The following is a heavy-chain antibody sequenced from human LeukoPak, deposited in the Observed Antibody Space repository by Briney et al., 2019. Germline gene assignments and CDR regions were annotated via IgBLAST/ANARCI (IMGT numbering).Heavy chain of an antibody. J-gene: IGHJ4*02. D-gene: IGHD3-10*01. CDR3: ARGRWTYGSPPYYFDY. CDR1: GFTFSDYY. V-gene: IGHV3-11*04. CDR2: ISSSGSTI. Sequence: PGGSLRLSCAASGFTFSDYYMSWIRQAPGKGLEWVSYISSSGSTIYYADSVKGRFTISRDNSKNTLYLQMNSLRAEDTAVYYCARGRWTYGSPPYYFDYWGQGTLVTVSS.